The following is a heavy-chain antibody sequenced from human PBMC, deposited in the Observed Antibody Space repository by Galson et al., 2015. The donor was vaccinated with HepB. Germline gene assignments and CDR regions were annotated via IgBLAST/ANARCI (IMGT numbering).Heavy chain of an antibody. Sequence: SLRLSCAASGFTFSNAWMSWVRQAPGKGLEWVGRIKSKTDGGTTDYAAPVKGRFTIPRDDSKNTLYLQMNSLKTEDTAVYYCTTDKRLGVRGVKKGFYYFDYWGQGTLVTVSS. J-gene: IGHJ4*02. V-gene: IGHV3-15*01. CDR2: IKSKTDGGTT. CDR3: TTDKRLGVRGVKKGFYYFDY. D-gene: IGHD3-10*01. CDR1: GFTFSNAW.